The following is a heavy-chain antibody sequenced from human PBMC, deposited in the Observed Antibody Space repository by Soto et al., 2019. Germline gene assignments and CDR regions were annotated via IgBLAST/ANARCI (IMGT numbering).Heavy chain of an antibody. CDR2: INHSGST. J-gene: IGHJ3*02. CDR3: ARGDPGGYTYYGDGGDAFDI. V-gene: IGHV4-34*01. Sequence: QVQLQQWGAGLLKPSETLSLTCAVYGGSFSGYYWSWIRQPPGKGLEWIGEINHSGSTNYNPSLKSRVTISVDTSKNQFSLKLSSVTAADTAVYYCARGDPGGYTYYGDGGDAFDIWGQGTMVTVSS. CDR1: GGSFSGYY. D-gene: IGHD4-17*01.